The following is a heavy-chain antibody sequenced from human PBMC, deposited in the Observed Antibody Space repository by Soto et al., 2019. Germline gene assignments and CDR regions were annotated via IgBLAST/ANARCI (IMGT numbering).Heavy chain of an antibody. V-gene: IGHV1-46*01. CDR3: ARGAVVVPNGLIAGMDV. J-gene: IGHJ6*02. CDR1: GYSFSNFY. CDR2: IDPSSGTT. Sequence: ASVKVSCKPSGYSFSNFYVHWVRQAPGQGLEWMGIIDPSSGTTSYTQKFQERVTMTRDTSMSTVYMELSKLRSEDTAVYYCARGAVVVPNGLIAGMDVWGLGTTVTVSS. D-gene: IGHD2-15*01.